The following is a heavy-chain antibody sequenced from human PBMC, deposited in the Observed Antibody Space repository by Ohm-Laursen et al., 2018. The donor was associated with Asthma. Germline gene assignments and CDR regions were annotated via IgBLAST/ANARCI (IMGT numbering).Heavy chain of an antibody. CDR2: ISWNSGSI. CDR3: ARDVMEWYLPAFDF. V-gene: IGHV3-9*01. D-gene: IGHD3-3*01. CDR1: GFTFDDYA. J-gene: IGHJ4*02. Sequence: SLRLSCAASGFTFDDYAMHWVRQAPGKGLEWVSGISWNSGSIGYADSVNGRFTVSRDDSKNTLYLQMNSLRPDDTAVYYCARDVMEWYLPAFDFWGQGTLVTVSS.